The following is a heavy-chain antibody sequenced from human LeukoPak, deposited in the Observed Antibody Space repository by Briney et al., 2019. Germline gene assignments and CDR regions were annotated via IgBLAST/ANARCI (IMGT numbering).Heavy chain of an antibody. J-gene: IGHJ1*01. CDR2: IIPISGTA. Sequence: SVKVSCKASGGTFSSYAISWVRQAPEQGLEWMGGIIPISGTANYAQKFQGRVTITADESTSTAYMELSSLRSEDTAVYYCARDLGSGLFQHWGQGTLVTVSS. CDR3: ARDLGSGLFQH. V-gene: IGHV1-69*13. CDR1: GGTFSSYA. D-gene: IGHD2-15*01.